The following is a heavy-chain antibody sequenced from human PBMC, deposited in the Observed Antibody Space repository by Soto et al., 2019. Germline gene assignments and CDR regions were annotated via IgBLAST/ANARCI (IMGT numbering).Heavy chain of an antibody. CDR3: ARSALEYSYGFYGMDV. D-gene: IGHD5-18*01. Sequence: PGESLKISCKGSGYSFTSYWIGWVRQMPGKGLEWMGIIYPGDSDTRYSPSFQGQATISADKSISTAYLQWSSLKASDTAMYYCARSALEYSYGFYGMDVWGQGTTVTVSS. V-gene: IGHV5-51*01. J-gene: IGHJ6*02. CDR2: IYPGDSDT. CDR1: GYSFTSYW.